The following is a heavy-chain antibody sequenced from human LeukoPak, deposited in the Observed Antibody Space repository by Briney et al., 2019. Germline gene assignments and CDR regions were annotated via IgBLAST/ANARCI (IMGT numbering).Heavy chain of an antibody. J-gene: IGHJ5*02. Sequence: SETLSLTCTVSGGSISSSGYYWGRLRQPPGKGLEWIGSIYYSGSTYSNPSLKRRFTISVDTSKNQFSLKLTSVTAADTAVYYCAILVVAVTSWFDPWGQGTLVTVSS. D-gene: IGHD4-17*01. V-gene: IGHV4-39*01. CDR1: GGSISSSGYY. CDR2: IYYSGST. CDR3: AILVVAVTSWFDP.